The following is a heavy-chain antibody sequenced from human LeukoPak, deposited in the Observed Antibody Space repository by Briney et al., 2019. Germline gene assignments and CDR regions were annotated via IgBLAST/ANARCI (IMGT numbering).Heavy chain of an antibody. J-gene: IGHJ4*02. CDR2: IIPKFGTA. CDR3: ARVFQKQLSDY. Sequence: ASVKVSCKASRGTFSSYAISWVRQAPGQGLEWMGGIIPKFGTANYAQKFQGRVTITADESTSTAYMELSGLRSDDTAVYYCARVFQKQLSDYWGQGSLVTVSS. V-gene: IGHV1-69*13. CDR1: RGTFSSYA. D-gene: IGHD6-13*01.